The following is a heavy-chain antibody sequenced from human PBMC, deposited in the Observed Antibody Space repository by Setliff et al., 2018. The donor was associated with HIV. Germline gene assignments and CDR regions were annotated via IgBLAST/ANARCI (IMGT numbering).Heavy chain of an antibody. CDR1: GYSIISEYY. CDR2: VYQSGTT. D-gene: IGHD3-3*02. V-gene: IGHV4-38-2*01. J-gene: IGHJ4*02. CDR3: GRLDTFLNHFDY. Sequence: SETLSLTCDVSGYSIISEYYWGWVRQSPGKGLEWIGTVYQSGTTYYNPSLKSRITLSIDRSKDQFSLRLTSVTAAGTAIYYCGRLDTFLNHFDYWGQGVPVTVSS.